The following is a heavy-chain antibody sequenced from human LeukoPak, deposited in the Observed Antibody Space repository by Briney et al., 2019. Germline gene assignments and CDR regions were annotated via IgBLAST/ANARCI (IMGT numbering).Heavy chain of an antibody. D-gene: IGHD3-9*01. CDR2: IYYTGST. CDR3: VRRVRYFGQNDY. CDR1: GASISDYY. Sequence: SETLSLTCTVSGASISDYYWSWIRQPPGKGLEWIGYIYYTGSTNYNPSLKSRVTMSVDTSKNQISLKLSSVTAADSAVYYCVRRVRYFGQNDYWGQGTLVTVSS. J-gene: IGHJ4*02. V-gene: IGHV4-59*08.